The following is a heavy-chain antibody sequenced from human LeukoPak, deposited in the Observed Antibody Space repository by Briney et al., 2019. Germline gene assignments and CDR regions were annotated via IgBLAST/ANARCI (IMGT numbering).Heavy chain of an antibody. Sequence: ASVKVSCKASGGTFSSYAISWVRQTPGQGLEWMGGIIPIFGTANYAQTFQGRVTMTRDTSARTVYMELSSLRSEDTAFYYCARDIVGAATETFDYWGQGTLVTVSS. CDR1: GGTFSSYA. CDR3: ARDIVGAATETFDY. CDR2: IIPIFGTA. J-gene: IGHJ4*02. D-gene: IGHD1-26*01. V-gene: IGHV1-69*05.